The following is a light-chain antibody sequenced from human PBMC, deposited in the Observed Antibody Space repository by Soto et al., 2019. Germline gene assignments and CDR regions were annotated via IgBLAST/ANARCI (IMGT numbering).Light chain of an antibody. Sequence: VLTQSPGTLSLSPGERATLSCRASQSVTSTYLAWYQQTPGQAPRLLIYGAYSRATGVPDRFSGSGSGTDFTLTISRLEPEDFAVYFCHHYASTFGQGTKVDIK. CDR3: HHYAST. CDR1: QSVTSTY. CDR2: GAY. J-gene: IGKJ1*01. V-gene: IGKV3-20*01.